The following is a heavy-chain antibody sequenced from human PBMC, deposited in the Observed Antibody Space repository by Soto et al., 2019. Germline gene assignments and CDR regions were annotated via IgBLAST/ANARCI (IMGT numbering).Heavy chain of an antibody. Sequence: ASVTVSCKASGYTFTDYYMHCVRQAPGQVLAWMGWINPNSGGTNYAQKFQGGVTMTRDTSISTAYMELSRLRSDDTAVYYCAREEQQLVPDYYYYYYGMDVWGQGTTVTVSS. V-gene: IGHV1-2*02. CDR2: INPNSGGT. CDR1: GYTFTDYY. CDR3: AREEQQLVPDYYYYYYGMDV. D-gene: IGHD6-13*01. J-gene: IGHJ6*02.